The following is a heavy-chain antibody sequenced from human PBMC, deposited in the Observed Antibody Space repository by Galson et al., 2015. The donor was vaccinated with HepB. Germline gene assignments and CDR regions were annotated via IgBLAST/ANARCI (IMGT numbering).Heavy chain of an antibody. CDR1: GYTFTSYY. V-gene: IGHV1-46*01. Sequence: SVKVSCKASGYTFTSYYMHWVRQAPGQGLEWMGIINPSGGSTSYAQKFQGRVTMTRDTSTSTVYMELSSLRSEDTAVYCCARDDQYYYYGMDVWGQGTTVTVSS. J-gene: IGHJ6*02. CDR2: INPSGGST. CDR3: ARDDQYYYYGMDV.